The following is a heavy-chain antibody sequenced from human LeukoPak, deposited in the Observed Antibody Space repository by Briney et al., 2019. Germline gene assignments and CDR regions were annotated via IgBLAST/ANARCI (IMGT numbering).Heavy chain of an antibody. V-gene: IGHV4-34*01. CDR1: GFTFSTYT. D-gene: IGHD6-6*01. CDR2: INQSGST. Sequence: GSLRLSCAASGFTFSTYTMNWVRQAPGKGLEWIGEINQSGSTNYNPSLKSRVTLSIDTPRNQFSLNLYSVTAADTAVYYCARNSAYSSSSGINLWGQGTLVTVSS. CDR3: ARNSAYSSSSGINL. J-gene: IGHJ4*02.